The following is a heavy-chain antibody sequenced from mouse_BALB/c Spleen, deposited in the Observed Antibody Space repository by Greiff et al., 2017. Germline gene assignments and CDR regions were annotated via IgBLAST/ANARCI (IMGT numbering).Heavy chain of an antibody. CDR2: ISDGGSYT. CDR1: GFTFSDYY. D-gene: IGHD2-4*01. Sequence: DVKLVESGGGLVKPGGSLKLSCAASGFTFSDYYMYWVRQTPEKRLEWVATISDGGSYTYYPDSVKGRFTISRDNAKNNLYLQMSSLKSEDTAMYYCARGGGITYWYFDVWGAGTTVTVSS. J-gene: IGHJ1*01. CDR3: ARGGGITYWYFDV. V-gene: IGHV5-4*02.